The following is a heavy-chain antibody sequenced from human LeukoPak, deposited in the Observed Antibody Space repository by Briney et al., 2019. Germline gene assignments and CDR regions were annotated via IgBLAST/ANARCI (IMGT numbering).Heavy chain of an antibody. CDR1: GFTVSSNY. CDR2: IYSGGST. J-gene: IGHJ4*02. V-gene: IGHV3-53*01. D-gene: IGHD6-19*01. CDR3: ARDGGSGWLTVDY. Sequence: GGFLRLSCAASGFTVSSNYMSWVRQAPGKGLEWVSVIYSGGSTYYADSVKGRFTISRDNSKNTLYLQMNSLRAEDTAVYYCARDGGSGWLTVDYWGQGTLVTVSS.